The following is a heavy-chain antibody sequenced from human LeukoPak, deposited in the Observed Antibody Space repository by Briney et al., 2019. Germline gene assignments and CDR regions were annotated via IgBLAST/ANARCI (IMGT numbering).Heavy chain of an antibody. D-gene: IGHD2-2*01. CDR1: GGSISSSNW. CDR3: ARRCSSTSCYSSYYYYGMDV. J-gene: IGHJ6*02. V-gene: IGHV4-4*02. CDR2: IYHSGST. Sequence: PSETLSLTCAVSGGSISSSNWWSWVRQPPGKGLEWIGEIYHSGSTNYNPSLKSRVTISVDKSKNQFSLKLSSVTAADTAVYYCARRCSSTSCYSSYYYYGMDVWGQGTTVTVSS.